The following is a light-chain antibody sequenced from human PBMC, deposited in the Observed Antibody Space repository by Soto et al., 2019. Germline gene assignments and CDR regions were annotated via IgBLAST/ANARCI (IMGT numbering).Light chain of an antibody. CDR2: AAS. Sequence: EIVMTQSPATLSVSPGERATLSCRASQSISNNVAWYQQKPGQAPRLLIYAASTRAIAIPARFSGSGSGTEFTLTISSLQSEDIALYYCEQYNNWPWTFCQGTKVEIK. V-gene: IGKV3-15*01. J-gene: IGKJ1*01. CDR1: QSISNN. CDR3: EQYNNWPWT.